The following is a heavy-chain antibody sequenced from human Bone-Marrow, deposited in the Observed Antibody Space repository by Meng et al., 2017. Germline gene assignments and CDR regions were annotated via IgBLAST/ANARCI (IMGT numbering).Heavy chain of an antibody. Sequence: GESLKISCAASGFTVSSNYMSWVRQAPGKGLEWVAVIWYDGSNKYYADSVKGRFTVSRDNSKNTLYLQMNSLRAEDTAVYYCARAPYDSSGYSIDDYFDYWGQGTLVTVAS. CDR2: IWYDGSNK. J-gene: IGHJ4*02. CDR1: GFTVSSNY. D-gene: IGHD3-22*01. V-gene: IGHV3-33*08. CDR3: ARAPYDSSGYSIDDYFDY.